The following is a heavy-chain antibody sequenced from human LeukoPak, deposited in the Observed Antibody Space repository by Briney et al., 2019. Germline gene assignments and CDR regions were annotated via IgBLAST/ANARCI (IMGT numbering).Heavy chain of an antibody. D-gene: IGHD6-6*01. CDR2: ISWNSGSI. Sequence: GGSLRLSCAAPGFTFDDYAMHWVRQAPGKGLEWVSGISWNSGSIGYADSVKGRFTISRDNAKNSLYLQMNSLRAEDMALYYCAKDMGKSIAARPNAFDIWGQGTMVTVSS. CDR1: GFTFDDYA. J-gene: IGHJ3*02. CDR3: AKDMGKSIAARPNAFDI. V-gene: IGHV3-9*03.